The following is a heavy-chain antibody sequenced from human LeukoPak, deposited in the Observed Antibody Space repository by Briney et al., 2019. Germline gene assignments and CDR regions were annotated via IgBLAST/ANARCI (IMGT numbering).Heavy chain of an antibody. V-gene: IGHV3-7*01. CDR2: IEKDGSEI. D-gene: IGHD6-19*01. CDR1: GVTFSNHW. Sequence: GGSLRLSCAASGVTFSNHWVDWVRQAPGGGMEWVAIIEKDGSEILYVDSVKGRLTISRDNAKNSLYMQRNSLRAEDTGVYYCAAGAGWLIDWWGQGTLVTVSS. J-gene: IGHJ4*02. CDR3: AAGAGWLIDW.